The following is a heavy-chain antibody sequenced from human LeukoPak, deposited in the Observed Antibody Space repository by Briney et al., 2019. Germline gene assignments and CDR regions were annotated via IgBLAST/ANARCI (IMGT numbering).Heavy chain of an antibody. CDR1: GGSFSGYY. CDR3: ARAPYDSRGYYPGY. D-gene: IGHD3-22*01. V-gene: IGHV4-34*01. Sequence: LETLSLTCAVYGGSFSGYYWSWIRQPPGKGLEWIGEINHSGSTNYNPSLKSRVTISVDTSKNQFSLKLSSVTAADTAVYYCARAPYDSRGYYPGYWGQGTLVTVSS. CDR2: INHSGST. J-gene: IGHJ4*02.